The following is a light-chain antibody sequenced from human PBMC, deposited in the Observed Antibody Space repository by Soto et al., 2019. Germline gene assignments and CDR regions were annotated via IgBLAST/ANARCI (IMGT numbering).Light chain of an antibody. CDR1: SSYVGSSNL. CDR2: EVS. J-gene: IGLJ1*01. CDR3: CSYAGSSTHV. Sequence: SVLTQPASVSGSPGQSITFSCTGTSSYVGSSNLVSWYQQHPGKAPKLLIYEVSKRPSGVSNRFSGSKSGNTASLTISGLQAEDEAGYYCCSYAGSSTHVFGTGAKVTVL. V-gene: IGLV2-23*02.